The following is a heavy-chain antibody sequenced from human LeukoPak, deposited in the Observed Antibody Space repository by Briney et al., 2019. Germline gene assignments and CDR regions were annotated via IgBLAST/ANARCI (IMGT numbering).Heavy chain of an antibody. V-gene: IGHV3-33*01. D-gene: IGHD6-13*01. J-gene: IGHJ4*02. CDR3: ARVSGYSGTWYVDY. CDR1: GFTLKSYG. CDR2: IWYDGSNK. Sequence: GGSLRLSCVASGFTLKSYGMHWVRQAPGKGLEWVAIIWYDGSNKYYADFVKGRFTTSRDNSKNTLYLQMNSLRADDTAVYYCARVSGYSGTWYVDYWGQGTLVTVSS.